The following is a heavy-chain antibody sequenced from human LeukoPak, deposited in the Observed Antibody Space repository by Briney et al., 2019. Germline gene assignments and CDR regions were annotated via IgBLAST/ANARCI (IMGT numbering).Heavy chain of an antibody. D-gene: IGHD3-3*01. CDR1: GFTFSNYG. V-gene: IGHV3-15*01. Sequence: GGSLRLSCEVSGFTFSNYGMNWVRQAPGKGPEWIARIISRSDGGTIDYAAPVKGRFTISRDDSKDTLYLQMNSLKTEDTAVYYCTTGSPFLLEWFHWGPGTLVTVSS. J-gene: IGHJ4*02. CDR3: TTGSPFLLEWFH. CDR2: IISRSDGGTI.